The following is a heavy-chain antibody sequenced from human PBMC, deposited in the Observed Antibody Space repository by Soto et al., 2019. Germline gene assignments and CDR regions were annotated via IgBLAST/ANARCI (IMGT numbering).Heavy chain of an antibody. CDR3: VKDGSSGWPYFYDMDV. D-gene: IGHD6-19*01. V-gene: IGHV3-30*18. J-gene: IGHJ6*02. CDR1: GFTFSSYG. CDR2: ISYDGRNK. Sequence: GGSLRLSSAASGFTFSSYGMHWVRQAPGKGLEWVAVISYDGRNKYYADAVKGRFTISRDNPKNTLYLQMSSLRAEDTAVYYCVKDGSSGWPYFYDMDVWGQGTTVTVSS.